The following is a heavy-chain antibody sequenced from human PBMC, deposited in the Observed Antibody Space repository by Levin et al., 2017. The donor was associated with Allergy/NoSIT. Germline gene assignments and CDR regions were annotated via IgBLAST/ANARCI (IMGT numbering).Heavy chain of an antibody. CDR3: ARDVEATVAGIDDY. J-gene: IGHJ4*02. D-gene: IGHD6-19*01. V-gene: IGHV3-33*01. CDR2: IWYDGSNK. CDR1: GFTFSSYG. Sequence: GESLKISCAASGFTFSSYGMHWVRQAPGKGLEWVAVIWYDGSNKYYADSVKGRFTISRDNSKNTLYLQMNSLRAEDTAVYYCARDVEATVAGIDDYWGQGTLVTVSS.